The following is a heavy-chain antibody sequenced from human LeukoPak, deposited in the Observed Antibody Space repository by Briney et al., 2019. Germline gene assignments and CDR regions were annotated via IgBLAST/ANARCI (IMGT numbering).Heavy chain of an antibody. D-gene: IGHD3-22*01. CDR3: AKADYYDSSGYQYYFDY. V-gene: IGHV3-23*01. CDR1: GFTFSSYA. CDR2: ISGSGGST. J-gene: IGHJ4*02. Sequence: PGGSLRLSCAVSGFTFSSYAMSWVRQAPGKGLEWVSAISGSGGSTYYADSVKGRFTISRDNSKNTLYLQMNSLRAEDTAVYYCAKADYYDSSGYQYYFDYWGQGTLVTASS.